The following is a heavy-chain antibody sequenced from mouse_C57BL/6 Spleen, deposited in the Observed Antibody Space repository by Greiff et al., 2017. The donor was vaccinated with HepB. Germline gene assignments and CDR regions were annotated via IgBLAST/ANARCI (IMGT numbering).Heavy chain of an antibody. V-gene: IGHV1-69*01. CDR3: ARSRGHYDPGDY. CDR2: IDPSDSYT. Sequence: QVQLQQSGAELVMPGASVMLSCKASGYTFTSYWMHWVKQRPGQGLEWIGEIDPSDSYTNYNQKFKGKSTLTVDKSSSTAYMQLSSLTSEDSAVYYCARSRGHYDPGDYWGQGTSVTVSS. D-gene: IGHD2-4*01. CDR1: GYTFTSYW. J-gene: IGHJ4*01.